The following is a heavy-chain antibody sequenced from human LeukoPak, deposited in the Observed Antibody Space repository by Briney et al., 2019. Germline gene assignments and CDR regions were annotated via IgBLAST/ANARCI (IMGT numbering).Heavy chain of an antibody. Sequence: GGSLRLSCAASGFTFSSYAMSWVRQAPGKGLEWVSAISGSGGSTYYADSVKGRFTISRDNSKNTLYLQMNSLRAEDTVVYYCAKEMTEYGDYFQLFDWGQGTLVTVSS. CDR1: GFTFSSYA. V-gene: IGHV3-23*01. CDR2: ISGSGGST. D-gene: IGHD4-17*01. CDR3: AKEMTEYGDYFQLFD. J-gene: IGHJ4*02.